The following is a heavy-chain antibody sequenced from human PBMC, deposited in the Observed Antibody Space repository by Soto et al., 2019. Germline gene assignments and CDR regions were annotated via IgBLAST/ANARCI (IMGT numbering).Heavy chain of an antibody. CDR2: IWYDGSNK. Sequence: GGSLRLSCAASGFTFSSYGMHWVRQAPGKGLEWVAVIWYDGSNKYYADSVKGRFTISRDNSKNTLYLQMNSLRAEDTAVYYCARDPLRRYRIAEYYYYGMDVWGQGTTVTVSS. J-gene: IGHJ6*02. CDR1: GFTFSSYG. CDR3: ARDPLRRYRIAEYYYYGMDV. V-gene: IGHV3-33*01. D-gene: IGHD6-13*01.